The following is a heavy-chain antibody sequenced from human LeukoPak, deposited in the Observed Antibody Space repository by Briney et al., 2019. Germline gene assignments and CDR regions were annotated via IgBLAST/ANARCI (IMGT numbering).Heavy chain of an antibody. Sequence: SETLSLTCTVSGGSISSYYWSWIRQPPGKGLEWIGRIYTSGSTNYNPSLKSRVTMSVDTSKNQFSLKLSSVTAADTAVYYCARGGLLYYYYYMDVWGKGTTVTVSS. D-gene: IGHD3-10*01. J-gene: IGHJ6*03. V-gene: IGHV4-4*07. CDR3: ARGGLLYYYYYMDV. CDR2: IYTSGST. CDR1: GGSISSYY.